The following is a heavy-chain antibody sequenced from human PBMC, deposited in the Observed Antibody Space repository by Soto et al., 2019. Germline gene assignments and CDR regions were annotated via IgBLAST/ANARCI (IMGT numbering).Heavy chain of an antibody. CDR2: INAGNGNT. D-gene: IGHD6-19*01. CDR1: GYTFTSYA. CDR3: ARDRSSGWTFDY. J-gene: IGHJ4*02. Sequence: QVQLVQSGAEVKKPGASVKVSCKASGYTFTSYAMHWVRQAPGQRLEWMGWINAGNGNTKYSQKFQGRVTITGDTSASTAYMELSSLRSEDTAVYYCARDRSSGWTFDYWGQGTLVTVSS. V-gene: IGHV1-3*01.